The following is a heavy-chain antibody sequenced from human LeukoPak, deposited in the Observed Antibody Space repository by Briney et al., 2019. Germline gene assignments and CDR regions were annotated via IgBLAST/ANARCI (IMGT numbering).Heavy chain of an antibody. V-gene: IGHV1-8*01. Sequence: ASVRVSCKASGYTFTSYDINWVQQATGQGLEWMGWMNPNSGNTGYAQKFQGRVTMTRNTSISTAYMELSSLRSEDTAVYYCAREVYSSSDHNWFDPWGQGTLVTVSS. CDR1: GYTFTSYD. CDR2: MNPNSGNT. CDR3: AREVYSSSDHNWFDP. D-gene: IGHD6-6*01. J-gene: IGHJ5*02.